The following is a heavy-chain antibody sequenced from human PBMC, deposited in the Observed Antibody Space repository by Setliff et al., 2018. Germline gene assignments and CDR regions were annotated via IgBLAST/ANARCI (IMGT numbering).Heavy chain of an antibody. CDR2: IYPGNADT. D-gene: IGHD2-21*01. V-gene: IGHV5-51*01. Sequence: PGESLKISCKGSGYSFTDYWIAWVRQTPGKGLEWMGTIYPGNADTRCSPSFQGQVTISTDTSINTAFLQWNNLKASDTAVYYCARRGERFFNWFDPWGQGTLVTVSS. J-gene: IGHJ5*02. CDR1: GYSFTDYW. CDR3: ARRGERFFNWFDP.